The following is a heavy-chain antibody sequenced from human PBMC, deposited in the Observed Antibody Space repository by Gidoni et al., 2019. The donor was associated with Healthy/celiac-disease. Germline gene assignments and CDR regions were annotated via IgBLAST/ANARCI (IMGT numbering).Heavy chain of an antibody. V-gene: IGHV1-69*01. Sequence: QVQLVQSGAEVKKPGSSVKVSCKASGGTFSSYAISWVRQAPGQGLEWMGGIIPIFGTANYAQKFQGRVTITADESTSTAYMELSSLRSEDTAVYYCARDGDYIVATISGTLGMDVWGQGTTVTVSS. D-gene: IGHD5-12*01. CDR1: GGTFSSYA. CDR3: ARDGDYIVATISGTLGMDV. J-gene: IGHJ6*02. CDR2: IIPIFGTA.